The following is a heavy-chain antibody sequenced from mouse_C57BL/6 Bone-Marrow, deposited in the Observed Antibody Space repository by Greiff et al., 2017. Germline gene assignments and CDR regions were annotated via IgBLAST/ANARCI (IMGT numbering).Heavy chain of an antibody. V-gene: IGHV5-12*01. J-gene: IGHJ4*01. CDR1: GFTFSDYY. CDR3: SRPQLGRMGYAMDY. D-gene: IGHD4-1*02. CDR2: ISNGGGST. Sequence: EVQLVESGGGLVQPGGSLKLSCAASGFTFSDYYMYWVRQTPEKRLEWVAYISNGGGSTYYPDTVKGRFTISRDNAKNTLYLQMSRLKSEDTAMYYCSRPQLGRMGYAMDYWGQGTSVTVSS.